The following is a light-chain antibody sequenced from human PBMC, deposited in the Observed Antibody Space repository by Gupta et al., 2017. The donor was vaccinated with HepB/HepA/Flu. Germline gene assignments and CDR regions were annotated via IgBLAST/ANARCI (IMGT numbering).Light chain of an antibody. CDR1: QSINTR. Sequence: IQISQSPSTLCASVGDRVTLTCRASQSINTRLAWYQQKPGKAPKLFIYKASVLESGVPSRFSGSGSGTEFTLTISSLQSDDFATYYCQQYDSHLCSFGQGTKLEIK. CDR3: QQYDSHLCS. CDR2: KAS. J-gene: IGKJ2*04. V-gene: IGKV1-5*03.